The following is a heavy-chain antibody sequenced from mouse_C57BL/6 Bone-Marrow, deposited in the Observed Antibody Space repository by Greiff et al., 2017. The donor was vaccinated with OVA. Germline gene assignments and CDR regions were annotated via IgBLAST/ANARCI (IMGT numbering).Heavy chain of an antibody. CDR1: GFNIKDDY. Sequence: VQLQQSGAELVRPGASVKLSCTASGFNIKDDYMHWVQQRPEQGLEWIGWIDPENGDTEYASKFQGKATITADTSSNTAYLQLSSLTSEDTAVYYCTTGIPYPYFDYWGQGTTLTVSS. CDR3: TTGIPYPYFDY. D-gene: IGHD2-10*01. J-gene: IGHJ2*01. V-gene: IGHV14-4*01. CDR2: IDPENGDT.